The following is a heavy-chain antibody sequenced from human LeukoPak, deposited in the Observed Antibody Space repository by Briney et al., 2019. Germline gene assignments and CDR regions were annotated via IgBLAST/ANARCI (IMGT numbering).Heavy chain of an antibody. Sequence: SVKLSCKASGGTFSSYAISWVRQAPGKGLEWMGGIIPIVGTANYAQKFQGRVTITTDESTSPAFMEMSSLRAEDTAEYYCATGVAAAVHYYCYYMEVWGKGTTVTVSS. CDR1: GGTFSSYA. D-gene: IGHD6-13*01. CDR3: ATGVAAAVHYYCYYMEV. J-gene: IGHJ6*03. V-gene: IGHV1-69*05. CDR2: IIPIVGTA.